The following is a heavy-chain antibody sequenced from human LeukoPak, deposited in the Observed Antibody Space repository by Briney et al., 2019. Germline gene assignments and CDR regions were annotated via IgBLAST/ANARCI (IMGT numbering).Heavy chain of an antibody. CDR1: GFTIRNYW. CDR2: ISTDGSIT. V-gene: IGHV3-74*01. CDR3: ARDRGYSDSSGSLDY. D-gene: IGHD3-22*01. J-gene: IGHJ4*02. Sequence: PGGSLRLSCVASGFTIRNYWMHWVRQAPGKGLVWVPRISTDGSITTNADSVKGRFTFSRDNAKNTLYLQMNTLRAEDTAVYYCARDRGYSDSSGSLDYWGQGTLVTVSS.